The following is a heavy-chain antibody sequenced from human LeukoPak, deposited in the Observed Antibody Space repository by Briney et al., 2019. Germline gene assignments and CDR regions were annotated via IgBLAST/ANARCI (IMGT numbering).Heavy chain of an antibody. D-gene: IGHD2-21*01. CDR2: VYYSGST. J-gene: IGHJ4*02. Sequence: PSETLSLTCTVSGGSLSGFYWSWIRQPPGKGLEWIGYVYYSGSTTYNPSLKSRVTISVDTSKNQFSLRLGSVTAEDTAVYYCATKPYGGLLFDYWGQGTLVTVSS. CDR1: GGSLSGFY. V-gene: IGHV4-59*03. CDR3: ATKPYGGLLFDY.